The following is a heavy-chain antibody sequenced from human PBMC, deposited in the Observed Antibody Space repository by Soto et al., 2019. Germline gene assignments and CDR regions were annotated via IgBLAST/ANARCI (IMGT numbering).Heavy chain of an antibody. CDR3: ATGYSRFDY. CDR1: GFSFSSYW. D-gene: IGHD6-13*01. Sequence: GGSLRLSCAASGFSFSSYWMSWVRQAPGKGLEWVANIKQDGSEKYYVDSVRGRFTISRDSAKNSLLLQMNSLTAEDTALYYCATGYSRFDYWGHGTLVTVSS. V-gene: IGHV3-7*03. J-gene: IGHJ4*01. CDR2: IKQDGSEK.